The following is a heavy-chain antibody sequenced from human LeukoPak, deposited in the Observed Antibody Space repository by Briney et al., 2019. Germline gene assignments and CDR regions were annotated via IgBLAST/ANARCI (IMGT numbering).Heavy chain of an antibody. CDR1: GGSFSGYY. J-gene: IGHJ3*01. CDR2: INHSGST. D-gene: IGHD3-10*01. V-gene: IGHV4-34*01. Sequence: SETLSLTCAVYGGSFSGYYWSWIRQPPGKGLEWIGEINHSGSTNYNPSLKSRVTISVDTSKNQFSLKLSSVTAADTAVYYCARHSSDRAFDVWGQGTMVTVSS. CDR3: ARHSSDRAFDV.